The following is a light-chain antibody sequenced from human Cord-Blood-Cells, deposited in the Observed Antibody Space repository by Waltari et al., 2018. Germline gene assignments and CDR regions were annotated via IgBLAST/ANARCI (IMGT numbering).Light chain of an antibody. CDR3: QQYNNWPWT. CDR1: QSVSSN. Sequence: EIVMTQSPATLSVSPGERAPLSCRASQSVSSNLAWYQQKPGQAPRLLIYGASTRANGIPARFSGGGSGTEVTLTISRLQSEDLAVYYCQQYNNWPWTFGQGTKVEIK. CDR2: GAS. V-gene: IGKV3-15*01. J-gene: IGKJ1*01.